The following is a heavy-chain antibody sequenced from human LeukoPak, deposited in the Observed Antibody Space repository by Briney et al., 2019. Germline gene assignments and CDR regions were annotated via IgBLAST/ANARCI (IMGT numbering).Heavy chain of an antibody. D-gene: IGHD2-2*02. CDR1: GFTFGDYA. CDR3: TRAPGRYCSSTSCYRVAFDI. Sequence: GGSLRLSCTASGFTFGDYAMSWFRQAPGKGLEWVGFIRSKAYGGTTEYAASVKGRFTISRDDSKSIAYLQMNSLKTEDTAVYYCTRAPGRYCSSTSCYRVAFDIWGQGTMVTVSS. CDR2: IRSKAYGGTT. V-gene: IGHV3-49*03. J-gene: IGHJ3*02.